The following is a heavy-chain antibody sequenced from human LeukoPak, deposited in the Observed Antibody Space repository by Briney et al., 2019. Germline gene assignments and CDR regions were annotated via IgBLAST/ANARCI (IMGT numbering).Heavy chain of an antibody. Sequence: GGSLRLSCAASGFTVSDNYMTWVRQAPGKGLEWVSLIYAAGGTYFADSVRGRFTISRGNSKNTVYLQMNNLGVEDTAVYYCGSSNLLTGYYFLNFWGQGTLVTASS. CDR3: GSSNLLTGYYFLNF. D-gene: IGHD3-9*01. J-gene: IGHJ4*02. CDR2: IYAAGGT. V-gene: IGHV3-66*01. CDR1: GFTVSDNY.